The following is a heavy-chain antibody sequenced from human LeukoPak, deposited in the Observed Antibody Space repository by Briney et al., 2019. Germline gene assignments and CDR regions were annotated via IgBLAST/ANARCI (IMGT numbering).Heavy chain of an antibody. Sequence: SETLSLTCTVSGGSISRYYWSWIRQPPGTGLEWIGYIYYSGSTNYNPSLKSRVTISVDTSKNQFSLKLSSVTAADTAVYYCARHFYGSGSHYSAFDYWGQGTLVTVSS. CDR1: GGSISRYY. D-gene: IGHD3-10*01. V-gene: IGHV4-59*01. CDR2: IYYSGST. J-gene: IGHJ4*02. CDR3: ARHFYGSGSHYSAFDY.